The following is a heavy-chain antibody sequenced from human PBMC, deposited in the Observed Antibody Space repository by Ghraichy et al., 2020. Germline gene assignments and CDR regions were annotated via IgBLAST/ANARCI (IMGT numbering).Heavy chain of an antibody. CDR2: MNPNSGNT. V-gene: IGHV1-8*01. D-gene: IGHD3-10*01. CDR3: AREKELLWFGELFRLPYGMDV. Sequence: ASVKVSCKASGYTFTSYDINWVRQATGQGLEWMGWMNPNSGNTGYAQKFQGRVTMTRNTSISTAYMELSSLRSEDPAVYYCAREKELLWFGELFRLPYGMDVWGQGTTVTVSS. CDR1: GYTFTSYD. J-gene: IGHJ6*02.